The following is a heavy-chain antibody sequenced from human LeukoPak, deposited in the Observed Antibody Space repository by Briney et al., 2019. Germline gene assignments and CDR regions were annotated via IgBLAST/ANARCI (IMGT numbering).Heavy chain of an antibody. D-gene: IGHD3-10*01. CDR2: IYMDGST. Sequence: SETLSLSCTVSGGSISSYYWSWIRQAAGKGLEWIGRIYMDGSTNYDPSLKSRVTMSVDTSENRFSLKLSFVTAADTAVYYCAREDRASGRGLDPWGQGTLVTVSS. V-gene: IGHV4-4*07. J-gene: IGHJ5*02. CDR1: GGSISSYY. CDR3: AREDRASGRGLDP.